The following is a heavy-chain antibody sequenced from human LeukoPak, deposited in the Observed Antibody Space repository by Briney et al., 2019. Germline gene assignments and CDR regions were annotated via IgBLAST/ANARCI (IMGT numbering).Heavy chain of an antibody. CDR1: GFTFSSYE. V-gene: IGHV3-48*03. CDR3: ARDRGYRSGWFDY. Sequence: AGGSLRLSCAASGFTFSSYEMNWVRQAPGKGLEWVSYISSSGSTIYYADSVKGRFTISRDNAKNSLYLQMNSLRAEDTAVYCCARDRGYRSGWFDYWGQGTLVTVSS. D-gene: IGHD6-19*01. J-gene: IGHJ4*02. CDR2: ISSSGSTI.